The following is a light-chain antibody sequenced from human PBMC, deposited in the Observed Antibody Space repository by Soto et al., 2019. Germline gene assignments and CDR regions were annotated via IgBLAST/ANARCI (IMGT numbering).Light chain of an antibody. CDR3: QQYNDWLLT. CDR1: QSLSSN. CDR2: GAS. Sequence: VMTQSPATLSVSPGETATLSCRASQSLSSNLGWYQQKPGQAPRLLIFGASTRATGIPARSSGRGAGTDFSLTISSLQSEDFAVYLCQQYNDWLLTFGQGTKVDI. V-gene: IGKV3-15*01. J-gene: IGKJ1*01.